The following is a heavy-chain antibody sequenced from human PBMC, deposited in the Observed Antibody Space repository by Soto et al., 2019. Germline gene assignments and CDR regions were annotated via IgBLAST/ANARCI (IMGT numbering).Heavy chain of an antibody. CDR2: IWYDGSNK. D-gene: IGHD3-22*01. Sequence: GGSLRLSCAASGFTFSSYGMHWVRQAPGKGLEWVAVIWYDGSNKYYADSVKGRFTISRDNSKNTLYLQMNSLRAEDTAVYYCARDQSLHTMMTAFDIWGQGTMVTVSS. V-gene: IGHV3-33*01. CDR1: GFTFSSYG. J-gene: IGHJ3*02. CDR3: ARDQSLHTMMTAFDI.